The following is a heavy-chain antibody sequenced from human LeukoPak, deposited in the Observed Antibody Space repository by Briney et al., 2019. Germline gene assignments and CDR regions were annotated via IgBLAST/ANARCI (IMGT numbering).Heavy chain of an antibody. CDR2: ISAYNGNT. V-gene: IGHV1-18*01. Sequence: ASVKVSCKASGYIFTDYAFSWVRQAPGQGLEWMGWISAYNGNTNYAQELQGRVTMTTDTSTSTAYMELRSLRSDDTAVYYCARSSWSVTEAYYFYMDVWGKGTTVTISS. D-gene: IGHD6-13*01. J-gene: IGHJ6*03. CDR3: ARSSWSVTEAYYFYMDV. CDR1: GYIFTDYA.